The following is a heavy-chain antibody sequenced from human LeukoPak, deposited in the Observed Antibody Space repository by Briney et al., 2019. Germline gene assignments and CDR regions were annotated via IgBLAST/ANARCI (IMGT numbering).Heavy chain of an antibody. Sequence: PSETLSLTCAVSGYSISSGYYWGWIRQPPGKGLEWIGSIYHSGSTYYNPSLKSRVTISVDTSENQFSLKLSSVTAADTAVYYCASRIAAAGTRKAYYYYGMDVWGKGTTFTVSS. CDR3: ASRIAAAGTRKAYYYYGMDV. J-gene: IGHJ6*04. D-gene: IGHD6-13*01. CDR2: IYHSGST. V-gene: IGHV4-38-2*01. CDR1: GYSISSGYY.